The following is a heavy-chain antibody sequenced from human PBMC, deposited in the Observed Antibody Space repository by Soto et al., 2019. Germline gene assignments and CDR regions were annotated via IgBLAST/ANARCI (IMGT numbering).Heavy chain of an antibody. Sequence: HPGGSLRLSCAASGFTFSSYAMHWVRQAPGKGLEWVAVISYDGSNKYYADSVKGRFTISRDNAKNSLYLQMNSLRAEDTAVYYCARDQLAFDYWGQGTLVTVSS. CDR1: GFTFSSYA. D-gene: IGHD6-13*01. J-gene: IGHJ4*02. CDR2: ISYDGSNK. V-gene: IGHV3-30-3*01. CDR3: ARDQLAFDY.